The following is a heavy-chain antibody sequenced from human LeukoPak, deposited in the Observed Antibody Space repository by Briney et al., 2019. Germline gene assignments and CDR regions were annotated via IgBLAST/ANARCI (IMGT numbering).Heavy chain of an antibody. CDR1: GFTLSDYA. J-gene: IGHJ4*02. V-gene: IGHV3-74*01. D-gene: IGHD1-14*01. CDR2: FTADGSST. CDR3: ARAQMGTPTDC. Sequence: GGSLRLSCAASGFTLSDYAMYWVRQAPGKGLEWVSRFTADGSSTIYADSVMGRFTVSRDIAKNTLYLQMYSLRAEDTAVYYCARAQMGTPTDCWGQGTLVTVSS.